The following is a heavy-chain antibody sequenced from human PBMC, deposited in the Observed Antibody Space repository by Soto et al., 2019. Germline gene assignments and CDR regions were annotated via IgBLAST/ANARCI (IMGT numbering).Heavy chain of an antibody. J-gene: IGHJ5*02. V-gene: IGHV4-34*01. D-gene: IGHD3-9*01. CDR3: ARGAYYDTLTGYSWFDP. CDR2: INHIGRT. Sequence: SEALSLTWAVYGGSFSGYYWSWIRQPPGRGVGWIGEINHIGRTNYNPALRSRVTISVDTSKNQFYLKLSSVTAADTAVYYCARGAYYDTLTGYSWFDPWGQGTLVTVSS. CDR1: GGSFSGYY.